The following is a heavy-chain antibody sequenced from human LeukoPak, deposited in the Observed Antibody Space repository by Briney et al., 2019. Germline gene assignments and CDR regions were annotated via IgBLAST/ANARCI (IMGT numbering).Heavy chain of an antibody. V-gene: IGHV4-30-4*08. D-gene: IGHD5-18*01. J-gene: IGHJ4*02. CDR1: GGSISSGGYY. Sequence: SETLSLTCTVSGGSISSGGYYWSWIRQHPGKGLEWIGYIYYSGSTYYNPSLKSRVTISVDTSKNQFSLKLSSVTAADTAVYYCARATWEVGIQLWLDFDYWGQGTLVTVSS. CDR2: IYYSGST. CDR3: ARATWEVGIQLWLDFDY.